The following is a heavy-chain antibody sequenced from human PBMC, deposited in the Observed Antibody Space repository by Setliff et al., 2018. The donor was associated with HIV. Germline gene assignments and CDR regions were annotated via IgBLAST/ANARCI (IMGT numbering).Heavy chain of an antibody. CDR1: GFTFSNYA. D-gene: IGHD3-22*01. V-gene: IGHV3-30*04. CDR2: MSYDGSEI. CDR3: ARVVGAYYDSSGYYYSYYFDY. J-gene: IGHJ4*02. Sequence: PGGSLRLSCAASGFTFSNYAMHWVRQAPGKGLECVSLMSYDGSEIHYVDSVKGRFTISRDNAKNSLYLQMNSLRAEDTAVYYCARVVGAYYDSSGYYYSYYFDYWGQGTLVTVSS.